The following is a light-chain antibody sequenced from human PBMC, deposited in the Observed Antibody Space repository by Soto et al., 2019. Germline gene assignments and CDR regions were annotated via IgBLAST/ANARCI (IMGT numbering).Light chain of an antibody. CDR2: GAS. CDR3: QRYNNWPPSIT. CDR1: QSVSSN. V-gene: IGKV3-15*01. Sequence: EIVMTQSPATLSVSPGERATLSCRASQSVSSNLAWYQQKPGQAPRLLIYGASTRATGIPARFSGSGSGTEFTLTISSLQSEDFAVYYCQRYNNWPPSITLGQGTRLEIK. J-gene: IGKJ5*01.